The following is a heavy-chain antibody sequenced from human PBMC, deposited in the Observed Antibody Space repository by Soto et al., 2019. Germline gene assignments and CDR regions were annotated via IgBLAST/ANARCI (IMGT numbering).Heavy chain of an antibody. CDR2: IFYSVST. CDR3: AREGYSISWYPWGAFDI. Sequence: QVQLQESGPGLVKPSETLSLTCTVSGGSISSYYWSWIRQPPGKGLEWIGSIFYSVSTNYKPSLKSRVTISVDTSKNHLALMLTSLTAADTAVYYCAREGYSISWYPWGAFDIWGQGTMVTVSS. D-gene: IGHD6-13*01. V-gene: IGHV4-59*01. CDR1: GGSISSYY. J-gene: IGHJ3*02.